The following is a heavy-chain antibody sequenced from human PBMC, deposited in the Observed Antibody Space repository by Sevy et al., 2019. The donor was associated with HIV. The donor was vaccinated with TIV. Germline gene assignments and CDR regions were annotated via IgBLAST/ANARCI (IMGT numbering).Heavy chain of an antibody. D-gene: IGHD6-25*01. V-gene: IGHV3-23*01. CDR1: GFTFSSYD. J-gene: IGHJ3*02. Sequence: GSLRLSCAASGFTFSSYDMSWVRQAPGKGLEWVSVISGSGVSTYYADSVKGRFTISRDNSKNTLYLQLNSLRAEDTAVYYCAKSMGGFDAFDIWGQWTMVTVSS. CDR3: AKSMGGFDAFDI. CDR2: ISGSGVST.